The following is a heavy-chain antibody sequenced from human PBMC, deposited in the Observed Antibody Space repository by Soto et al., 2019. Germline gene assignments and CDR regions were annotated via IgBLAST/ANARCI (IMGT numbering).Heavy chain of an antibody. D-gene: IGHD3-22*01. CDR3: ARSSGYATPLDQ. CDR1: GGSMNTFY. CDR2: IYFRGST. V-gene: IGHV4-59*01. Sequence: QVQLQESGPGLVKPSETLSLTCTVSGGSMNTFYWSWIRQSPGKGLEWIGFIYFRGSTNYRPSFQSRASISIDTSQNQFSLSLNAMTAADTAVYYCARSSGYATPLDQWGQGTLVTVSS. J-gene: IGHJ4*02.